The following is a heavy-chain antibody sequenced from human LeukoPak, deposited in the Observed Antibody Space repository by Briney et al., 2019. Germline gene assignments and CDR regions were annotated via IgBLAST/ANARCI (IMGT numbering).Heavy chain of an antibody. D-gene: IGHD3-9*01. CDR1: GFTFSSYA. V-gene: IGHV3-23*01. CDR2: ISGSGGST. Sequence: GGSLRLSCAASGFTFSSYAMSWVRQAPGKGLEWVSAISGSGGSTYYADSVKGRFTISRDNSKNTLYLQMNSLRAEDTAVYYCAKAHLRYFDWLSTDYWGQGTLVTVSS. J-gene: IGHJ4*02. CDR3: AKAHLRYFDWLSTDY.